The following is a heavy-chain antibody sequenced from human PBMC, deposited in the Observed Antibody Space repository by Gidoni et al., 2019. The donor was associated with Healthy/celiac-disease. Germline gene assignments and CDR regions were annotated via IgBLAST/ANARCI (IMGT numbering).Heavy chain of an antibody. V-gene: IGHV3-9*01. CDR1: GFTCDDYA. D-gene: IGHD6-13*01. J-gene: IGHJ3*02. Sequence: EVQLVESGGGLVQPGRSLRLSCAASGFTCDDYAMHWVRQAPGKGLEWVSGISWNSGSIGYADSVKGRFTISRDNAKNSLYLQMNSLRAEDTALYYCAVLTSTPAGIAAVFDAFDIWGQGTMVTVSS. CDR2: ISWNSGSI. CDR3: AVLTSTPAGIAAVFDAFDI.